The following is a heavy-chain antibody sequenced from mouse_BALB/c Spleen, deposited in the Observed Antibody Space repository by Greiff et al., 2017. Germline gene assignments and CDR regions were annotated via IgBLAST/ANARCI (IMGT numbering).Heavy chain of an antibody. J-gene: IGHJ4*01. V-gene: IGHV1-14*01. Sequence: VQLQQSGPELVKPGASVKMSCKASGYTFTSNVMHWVKQKPGQGLEWIGYINPYNDGTKYNEKFKGKATLTSIKSSTKAYMQLSSLTSEDSAVFYCERRDYMYDESYAMDYWGQGTSVTGSS. CDR3: ERRDYMYDESYAMDY. CDR1: GYTFTSNV. D-gene: IGHD2-14*01. CDR2: INPYNDGT.